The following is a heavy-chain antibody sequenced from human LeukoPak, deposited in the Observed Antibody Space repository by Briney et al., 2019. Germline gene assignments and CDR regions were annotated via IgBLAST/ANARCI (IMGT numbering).Heavy chain of an antibody. Sequence: GGSLRLSCAASGFTFNSCWMHWVRQAPGKGLAWVSRINSDGSGTSDADFVKGRFTISRDNSKSTLYLQMNSLRAEDTAMYYCARDRLTNDAFDIWGQGTMVTVSS. D-gene: IGHD2-8*01. CDR2: INSDGSGT. CDR1: GFTFNSCW. CDR3: ARDRLTNDAFDI. V-gene: IGHV3-74*01. J-gene: IGHJ3*02.